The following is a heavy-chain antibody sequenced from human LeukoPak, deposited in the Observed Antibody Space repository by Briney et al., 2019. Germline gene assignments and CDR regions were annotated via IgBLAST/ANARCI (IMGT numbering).Heavy chain of an antibody. CDR2: ISSSSDII. CDR1: AFSFSGYG. CDR3: ARSLLWAFDI. Sequence: GGSLRLSCTASAFSFSGYGMNWVRQAPGKGLEWVSYISSSSDIIFYADSVKGRFTISRDNSKNTLYLQMNSLRAEDTAVYYCARSLLWAFDIWGQGTMVTVSS. J-gene: IGHJ3*02. V-gene: IGHV3-48*01.